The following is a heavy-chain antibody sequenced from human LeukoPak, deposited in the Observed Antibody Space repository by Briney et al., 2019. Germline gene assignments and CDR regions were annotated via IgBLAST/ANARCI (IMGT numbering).Heavy chain of an antibody. V-gene: IGHV3-23*01. CDR3: AKGQVAGRIAAAGSDY. J-gene: IGHJ4*02. CDR1: GFTFSSYA. Sequence: GGSLRLSCAASGFTFSSYAMSWVRQAPGKGLEWVSAISGSGGSTYYADSVKGRFTISGDNSKNTLYLQMNSLRAEDTAVYYCAKGQVAGRIAAAGSDYWGQGTLVTVSS. CDR2: ISGSGGST. D-gene: IGHD6-13*01.